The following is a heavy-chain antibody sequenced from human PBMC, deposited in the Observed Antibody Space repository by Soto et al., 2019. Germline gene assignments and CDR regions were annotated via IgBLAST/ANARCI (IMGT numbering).Heavy chain of an antibody. Sequence: SGPTLVNPTQTLTLTCTFSGFSLSTSGMCVSWIRQPPGKALEWLARIDWDDDKYYSTSLKTRLTISKDTSKNQVVLTMTNMDPVDTATYYCAWLMYESSGYYSLDYWGQGTLSTVSS. V-gene: IGHV2-70*11. D-gene: IGHD3-22*01. CDR3: AWLMYESSGYYSLDY. CDR2: IDWDDDK. CDR1: GFSLSTSGMC. J-gene: IGHJ4*02.